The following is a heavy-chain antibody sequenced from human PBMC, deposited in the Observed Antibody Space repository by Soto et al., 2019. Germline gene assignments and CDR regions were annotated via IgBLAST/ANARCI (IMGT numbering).Heavy chain of an antibody. J-gene: IGHJ4*02. CDR2: IYYSGST. V-gene: IGHV4-39*01. D-gene: IGHD1-26*01. Sequence: SETLSLTCTVSGGSISSSSYYWGWIRQPPGKGLEGIGSIYYSGSTYYNPSLKSRVTISVDTSKNHFSLKLSSVTAADTAVYYCARLSGSYFEYYFDYWGQGTLVTVSS. CDR3: ARLSGSYFEYYFDY. CDR1: GGSISSSSYY.